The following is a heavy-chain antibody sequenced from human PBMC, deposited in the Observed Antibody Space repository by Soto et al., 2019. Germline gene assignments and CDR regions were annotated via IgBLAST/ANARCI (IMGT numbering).Heavy chain of an antibody. CDR1: GFTFSSYA. V-gene: IGHV3-23*01. CDR3: ANHVGAVAGTFGY. CDR2: ISGSGGST. Sequence: EVQLLESGGGLVQPGGSLRLSCAASGFTFSSYAMSWVRQASGKGLEWVSAISGSGGSTYYADSVKGRFTISRDNSKNTLYLQMNSLRAEDTAVYYCANHVGAVAGTFGYWGQGTLVTVSS. J-gene: IGHJ4*02. D-gene: IGHD6-19*01.